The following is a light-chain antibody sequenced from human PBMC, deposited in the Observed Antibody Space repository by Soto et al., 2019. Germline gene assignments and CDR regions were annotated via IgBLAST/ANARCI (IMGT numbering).Light chain of an antibody. J-gene: IGLJ1*01. CDR1: SSDVGSYNL. V-gene: IGLV2-23*01. CDR2: EGS. CDR3: FSYVRSSTSYV. Sequence: QAVVTQPASVSGSPGQSITISCTGTSSDVGSYNLVSWYQQHPGKAPKLMIYEGSKRPSGVSNRFSGSKSGNTASLTISGLQAEDEADYYCFSYVRSSTSYVFGTGTKVTVL.